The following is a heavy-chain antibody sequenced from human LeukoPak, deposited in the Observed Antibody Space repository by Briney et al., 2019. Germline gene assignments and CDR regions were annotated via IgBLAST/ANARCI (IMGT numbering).Heavy chain of an antibody. CDR3: ARHVYGSGQYNWFDP. J-gene: IGHJ5*02. V-gene: IGHV4-59*08. CDR1: GGSISSYY. CDR2: IYYSGST. Sequence: PETLSLTCTVSGGSISSYYWSWIRQPPGKGLEWIGYIYYSGSTNYNPSLKSRVTISVDTSKNQFSLKLSSVTAADTAVYYCARHVYGSGQYNWFDPWGQGTLVTVSS. D-gene: IGHD3-10*01.